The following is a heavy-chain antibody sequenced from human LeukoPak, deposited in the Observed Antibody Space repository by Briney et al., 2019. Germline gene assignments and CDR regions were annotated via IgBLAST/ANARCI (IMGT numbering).Heavy chain of an antibody. Sequence: QAGESLRLSCAASGFTFNSYWMHWVRQAPGKGLEWVSSISGSGGTTYYADSVKGRFTISRDNSKNTLYLQMNSLRAEDTAVYYCAKDPYRASSGLVDYWGQGTLVTVSS. D-gene: IGHD5-12*01. CDR3: AKDPYRASSGLVDY. V-gene: IGHV3-23*01. CDR2: ISGSGGTT. CDR1: GFTFNSYW. J-gene: IGHJ4*02.